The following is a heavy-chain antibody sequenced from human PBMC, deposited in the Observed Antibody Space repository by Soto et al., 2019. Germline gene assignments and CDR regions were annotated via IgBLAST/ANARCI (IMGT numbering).Heavy chain of an antibody. J-gene: IGHJ6*03. Sequence: GGSLRLSCAASGFAFGSYAMSWVRQAPGKGLEWVSSISGSGGNTYYAGSVKGRFTISRENSKNTVYLQMNSLRAEDTAVYYCAKGDILNNYYYMDVWGKGTTVTVSS. CDR3: AKGDILNNYYYMDV. CDR2: ISGSGGNT. D-gene: IGHD3-9*01. CDR1: GFAFGSYA. V-gene: IGHV3-23*01.